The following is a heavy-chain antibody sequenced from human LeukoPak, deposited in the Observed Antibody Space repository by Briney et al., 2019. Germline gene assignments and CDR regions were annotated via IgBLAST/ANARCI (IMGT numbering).Heavy chain of an antibody. CDR1: GFTVSSNY. V-gene: IGHV3-66*01. CDR2: IYSGGST. J-gene: IGHJ4*02. CDR3: AREAYFDY. Sequence: GGSLRLSCAASGFTVSSNYMTWVRQAPGKGLEWVSVIYSGGSTFYADSVKGRFTISRDNSKNTLYLQMNSLRAEDTGVYYCAREAYFDYWGQGTLVTVSS.